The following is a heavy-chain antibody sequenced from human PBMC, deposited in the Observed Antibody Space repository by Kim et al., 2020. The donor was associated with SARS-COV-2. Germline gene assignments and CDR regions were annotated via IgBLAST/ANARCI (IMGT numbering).Heavy chain of an antibody. J-gene: IGHJ6*02. V-gene: IGHV3-74*01. D-gene: IGHD1-1*01. CDR3: ARGMFRNGLDV. CDR2: MSGDASTT. Sequence: GGSLRLSCPASGFTFRSYWINWVRQAPGKGLVWVSRMSGDASTTNYADSVKGRFTMSRDNAENTVYLQMSGLRGDDTAVYYCARGMFRNGLDVWGQGTTVTVSS. CDR1: GFTFRSYW.